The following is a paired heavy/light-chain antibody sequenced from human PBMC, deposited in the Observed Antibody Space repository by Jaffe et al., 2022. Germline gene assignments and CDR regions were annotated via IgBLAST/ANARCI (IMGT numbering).Heavy chain of an antibody. V-gene: IGHV4-39*01. J-gene: IGHJ1*01. D-gene: IGHD2-15*01. Sequence: QLQLQESGPGLVKPSETLSLTCTVSGGSISSSSYYWGWIRQPPGKGLEWIGSIYYSGSTYYNPSLKSRVTISVDTSKNQFSLKLSSVTAADTAVYYCARRRALYCSGGMYGLCTEHWGQGTLVTVSS. CDR1: GGSISSSSYY. CDR3: ARRRALYCSGGMYGLCTEH. CDR2: IYYSGST.
Light chain of an antibody. CDR2: KAS. V-gene: IGKV1-5*03. J-gene: IGKJ1*01. CDR1: QSISSW. Sequence: DIQMTQSPSTLSASVGDRVTITCRASQSISSWLAWYQQKPGKAPKLLIYKASSLESGVPSRFSGSGSGTEFTLTISSLQPDDFATYYCQQYNSYLWTFGQGTKVEIK. CDR3: QQYNSYLWT.